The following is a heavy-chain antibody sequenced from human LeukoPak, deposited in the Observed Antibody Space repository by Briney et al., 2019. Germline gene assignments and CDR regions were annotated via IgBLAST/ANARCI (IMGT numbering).Heavy chain of an antibody. CDR3: ARGYYCSSTSCPYYYYGMDV. V-gene: IGHV3-48*03. CDR1: GFTFSSYE. CDR2: ISSSGSTI. D-gene: IGHD2-2*01. Sequence: PGGSLRLSCAASGFTFSSYEMNWVRQAPGKGLEWVSYISSSGSTIYYADSVKGRFTISRDNAKNSLHLQMNSLRAEDTAVYYCARGYYCSSTSCPYYYYGMDVWGKGTTVTVSS. J-gene: IGHJ6*04.